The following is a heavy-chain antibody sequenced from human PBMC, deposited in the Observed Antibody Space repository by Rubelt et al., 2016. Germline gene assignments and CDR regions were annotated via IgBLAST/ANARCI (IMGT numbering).Heavy chain of an antibody. CDR1: GGSISSSSYY. CDR2: IYHSGST. V-gene: IGHV4-39*07. J-gene: IGHJ6*03. D-gene: IGHD5-24*01. CDR3: ARESMAYYYMDV. Sequence: QLQLQESGPGLVKPSETLSLTCTVSGGSISSSSYYWGWIRQPPGKGLEWIGSIYHSGSTYYNPSLRSRVTISVDTSKNQFSLKLSSVTAADTAVYYCARESMAYYYMDVWGKGTTVTVS.